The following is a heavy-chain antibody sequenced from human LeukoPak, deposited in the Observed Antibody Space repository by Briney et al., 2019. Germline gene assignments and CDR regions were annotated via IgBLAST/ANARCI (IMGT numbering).Heavy chain of an antibody. V-gene: IGHV4-59*01. D-gene: IGHD6-6*01. CDR2: IYYSGST. Sequence: SETLSLTCTVSGGSISSYYWSWIRQPPGKGLEWIGYIYYSGSTNYNPSLKSRVTISVDTSKNQFSLKLSSVTAADTAVYYCARGKSSSPGWFDPWGQGTLVTVSS. CDR1: GGSISSYY. CDR3: ARGKSSSPGWFDP. J-gene: IGHJ5*02.